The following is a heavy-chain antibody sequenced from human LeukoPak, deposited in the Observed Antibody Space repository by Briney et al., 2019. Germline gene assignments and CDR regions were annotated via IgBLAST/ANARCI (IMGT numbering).Heavy chain of an antibody. CDR2: IYPADSDT. CDR1: GYRFSNQW. V-gene: IGHV5-51*01. CDR3: ARTGYHYGSGSHFAFDV. J-gene: IGHJ3*01. D-gene: IGHD3-10*01. Sequence: GESLKISCEASGYRFSNQWIGWVRQMPGKGLECMGIIYPADSDTRYSPSFEGQVSISVDKSITTAYLQWSSLKASDPAIYYCARTGYHYGSGSHFAFDVWGQGTVVSVSS.